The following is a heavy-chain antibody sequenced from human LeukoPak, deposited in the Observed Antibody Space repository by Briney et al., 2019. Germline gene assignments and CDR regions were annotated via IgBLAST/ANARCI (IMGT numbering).Heavy chain of an antibody. CDR2: SNTDGTI. J-gene: IGHJ3*01. Sequence: GGSLRLSCAASGFTFSSYAMNWVRQAPGKGLEWISNSNTDGTISYADSVKGRFTISRDNAENSLYLQMNSLRDEDTAVYFCVRDRDYAFDFWGQGTMVTVSS. CDR1: GFTFSSYA. V-gene: IGHV3-48*02. CDR3: VRDRDYAFDF.